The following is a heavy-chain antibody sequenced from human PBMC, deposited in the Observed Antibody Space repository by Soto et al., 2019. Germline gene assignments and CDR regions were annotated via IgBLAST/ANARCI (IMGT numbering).Heavy chain of an antibody. D-gene: IGHD3-9*01. J-gene: IGHJ2*01. CDR2: INDRGSI. CDR1: AGSFSGYY. V-gene: IGHV4-34*02. CDR3: ARESHDILTGPPWVWYFDL. Sequence: QVQIQQWGAGPLRPLETLSLTCGVSAGSFSGYYWAWIRQPPGKGLEWIGEINDRGSINYNPSLESRVSISLDTSKNHYSLNLRSVTAADTAVYYCARESHDILTGPPWVWYFDLWGRGTLVTVSS.